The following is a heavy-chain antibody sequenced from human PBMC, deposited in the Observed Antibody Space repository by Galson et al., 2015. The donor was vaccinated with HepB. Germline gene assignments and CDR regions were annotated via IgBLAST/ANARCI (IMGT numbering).Heavy chain of an antibody. V-gene: IGHV1-8*02. D-gene: IGHD3-22*01. Sequence: SVKVSCKASGYIFSTYDITWVRQAAGQGLEWMGWMDPDSTNTGYARDFRGRVTMTRDISTNTAYMELTSLRSEDTALYYCAGGGDPNRNDDSGYYSVDYWGQGTL. J-gene: IGHJ4*02. CDR2: MDPDSTNT. CDR3: AGGGDPNRNDDSGYYSVDY. CDR1: GYIFSTYD.